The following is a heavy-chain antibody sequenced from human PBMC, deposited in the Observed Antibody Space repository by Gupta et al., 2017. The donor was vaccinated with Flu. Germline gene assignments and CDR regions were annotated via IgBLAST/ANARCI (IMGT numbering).Heavy chain of an antibody. J-gene: IGHJ5*02. Sequence: QVQLGQSGAEVTKPGASVKVSCKASGYTFTGYYMHWVRQAPGQGLEWMGGINPNSGGTNYAQKFQGRVTMTRDTSISTAYMELSRLRSDDTAVYYCARVGIVVVPAANWFDPWGQGTLVTVSS. CDR1: GYTFTGYY. D-gene: IGHD2-2*01. CDR2: INPNSGGT. V-gene: IGHV1-2*02. CDR3: ARVGIVVVPAANWFDP.